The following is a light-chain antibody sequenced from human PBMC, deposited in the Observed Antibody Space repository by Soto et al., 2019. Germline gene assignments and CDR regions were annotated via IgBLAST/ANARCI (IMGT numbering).Light chain of an antibody. CDR3: QPYEGSPRT. J-gene: IGKJ2*01. CDR1: QNVYNNY. V-gene: IGKV3-20*01. Sequence: VLTQSPDTMSLAPGERATLSCRTSQNVYNNYLAWYQQRPGQAPRLLIYGVFNRATGITDRFSGSGSGTGLTLTITALEPEASAVYYCQPYEGSPRTFGQGTNLEIK. CDR2: GVF.